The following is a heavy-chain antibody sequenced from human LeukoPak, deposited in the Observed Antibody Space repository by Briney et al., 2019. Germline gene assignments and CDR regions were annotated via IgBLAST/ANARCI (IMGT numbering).Heavy chain of an antibody. CDR3: ATVAAEGSGSFYRPFDH. CDR1: GFSFSNNW. D-gene: IGHD3-10*01. CDR2: IKKDGSEK. J-gene: IGHJ4*02. Sequence: PGGSLRLSCAASGFSFSNNWMTWVRQAPGKGLEWVANIKKDGSEKKYVDSVKGRFTISRDNAKNSLYLQMNSLRAEDTAVYHCATVAAEGSGSFYRPFDHWGQGALVTVSS. V-gene: IGHV3-7*05.